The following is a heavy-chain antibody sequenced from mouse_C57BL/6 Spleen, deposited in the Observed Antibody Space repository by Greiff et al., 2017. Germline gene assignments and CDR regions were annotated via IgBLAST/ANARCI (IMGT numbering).Heavy chain of an antibody. CDR3: TRDYDYDGVY. J-gene: IGHJ3*01. CDR2: IDPETGGT. V-gene: IGHV1-15*01. D-gene: IGHD2-4*01. Sequence: QVQLKQSGAELVRPGASVTLSCKASGYTFTDYEMHWVKQTPVHGLEWIGAIDPETGGTAYNQKFKGKAILTADQSSSTAYMELRSLTSEDSAVYYCTRDYDYDGVYWGQGTLVTVSA. CDR1: GYTFTDYE.